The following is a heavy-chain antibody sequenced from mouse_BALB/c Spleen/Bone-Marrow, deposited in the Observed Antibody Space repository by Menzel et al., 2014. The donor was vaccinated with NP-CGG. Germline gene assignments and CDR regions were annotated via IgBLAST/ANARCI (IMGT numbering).Heavy chain of an antibody. J-gene: IGHJ3*01. Sequence: EVKLMESGGGWVQPGDSLRLSCATSGLTFSDFYMEWVRQPPGKRLEWIAASRNKAKYYTTEYSASVKGRFIVSRDTSQSVLYLQMNALRAEDTAIYYCARDVGYGNYFVYWGQGTLVTVSA. V-gene: IGHV7-1*02. CDR3: ARDVGYGNYFVY. CDR2: SRNKAKYYTT. D-gene: IGHD2-10*02. CDR1: GLTFSDFY.